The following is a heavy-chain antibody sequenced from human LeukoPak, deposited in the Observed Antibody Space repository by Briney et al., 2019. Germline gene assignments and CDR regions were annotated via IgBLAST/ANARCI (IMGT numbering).Heavy chain of an antibody. CDR1: GGSISSYY. D-gene: IGHD4-17*01. V-gene: IGHV4-59*12. Sequence: PSETLSLTCTVSGGSISSYYWSWIRQPPGKGLEWIGYIYYSGSTNYNPSLKSRVTISVDTSKNQFSLKLSSVTAADTAVYYCARDFYGDYGYYFDYWGQGTLVAVSS. CDR2: IYYSGST. J-gene: IGHJ4*02. CDR3: ARDFYGDYGYYFDY.